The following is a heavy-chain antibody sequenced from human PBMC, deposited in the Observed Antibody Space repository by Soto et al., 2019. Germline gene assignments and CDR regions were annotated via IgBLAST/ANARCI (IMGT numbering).Heavy chain of an antibody. CDR3: ARDKLSMGDAFDI. J-gene: IGHJ3*02. CDR2: IIPIFGTA. Sequence: SVKVSCKASGGTFSSYEISWVRQAPGQGLEWMGGIIPIFGTANYAQKFQGRVTITADESTSTAYMELSSLRSEDTAVYYCARDKLSMGDAFDIWGQGTMVTVSS. D-gene: IGHD3-10*01. V-gene: IGHV1-69*13. CDR1: GGTFSSYE.